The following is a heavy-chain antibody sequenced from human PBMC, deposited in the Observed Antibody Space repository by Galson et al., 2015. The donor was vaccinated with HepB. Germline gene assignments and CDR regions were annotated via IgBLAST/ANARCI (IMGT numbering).Heavy chain of an antibody. D-gene: IGHD7-27*01. CDR1: GVTFSRYV. CDR3: AATHNWGKDY. J-gene: IGHJ4*02. V-gene: IGHV1-69*13. Sequence: SVKVSCKASGVTFSRYVVSWVRQAPGQGLEWMGGIIPIFGTGKYAQKFHDRVTITADESTSTAYMELSSLRSEDTAVYYCAATHNWGKDYWGQGTLVIVSS. CDR2: IIPIFGTG.